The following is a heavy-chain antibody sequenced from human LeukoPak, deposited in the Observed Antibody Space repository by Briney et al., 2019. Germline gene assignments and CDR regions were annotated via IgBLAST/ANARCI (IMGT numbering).Heavy chain of an antibody. CDR1: GFTFSSYS. J-gene: IGHJ4*02. CDR3: ARERYSSGWFNAAAFDY. CDR2: ISSSSSYI. V-gene: IGHV3-21*01. D-gene: IGHD6-19*01. Sequence: GGSLRLSCAASGFTFSSYSMNWVRQAPGKGLEWVSSISSSSSYIYYADSVKGRFTIFRDNAKNSLYLQINSLRAEDTAVYYCARERYSSGWFNAAAFDYWGQGTLVTVSS.